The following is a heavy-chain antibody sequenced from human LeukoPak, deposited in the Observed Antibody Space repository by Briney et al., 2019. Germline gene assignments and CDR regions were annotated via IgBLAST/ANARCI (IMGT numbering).Heavy chain of an antibody. CDR2: ISDGGGTT. J-gene: IGHJ4*02. Sequence: TGGSLRLSCAASGFTLGSYEMSWVRQAPGKGLEWVSSISDGGGTTYDADSVKGRLTISRDTSKNTLYLQMNSLRAEDTAVYYCAKLHMHYSFIDSWGQGIRVTVSS. CDR1: GFTLGSYE. CDR3: AKLHMHYSFIDS. V-gene: IGHV3-23*01. D-gene: IGHD3-10*01.